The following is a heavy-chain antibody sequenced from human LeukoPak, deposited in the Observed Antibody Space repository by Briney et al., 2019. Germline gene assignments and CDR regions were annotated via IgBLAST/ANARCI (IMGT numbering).Heavy chain of an antibody. D-gene: IGHD3-22*01. CDR1: GGSISSYY. Sequence: PSETLSLSCTVAGGSISSYYWSWIRQPAGKGLEWIGRIYTSGSTNYNPSLKSRVTMSVDTSKNQFSLKLSSVTAADTAVYYCARESYDSPMDVWGKGTTVTVSS. V-gene: IGHV4-4*07. CDR2: IYTSGST. J-gene: IGHJ6*04. CDR3: ARESYDSPMDV.